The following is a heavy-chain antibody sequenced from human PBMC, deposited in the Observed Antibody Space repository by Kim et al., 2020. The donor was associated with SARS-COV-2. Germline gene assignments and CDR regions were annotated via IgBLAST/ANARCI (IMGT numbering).Heavy chain of an antibody. CDR2: IYPGDSDT. Sequence: GESLKISCKGSGYSFTSYWIGWVRQMPGKGLEWMGIIYPGDSDTRYSPSFQGQVTISADKSISTAYLQWSSLKASDTAMYYCARHVRRGVASWSSYYYYYYMDVWGKGTTVTVSS. CDR1: GYSFTSYW. D-gene: IGHD6-13*01. CDR3: ARHVRRGVASWSSYYYYYYMDV. V-gene: IGHV5-51*01. J-gene: IGHJ6*03.